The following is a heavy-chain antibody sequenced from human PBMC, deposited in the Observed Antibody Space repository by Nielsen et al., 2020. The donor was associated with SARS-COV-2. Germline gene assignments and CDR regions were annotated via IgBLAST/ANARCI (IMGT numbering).Heavy chain of an antibody. CDR2: INHYGST. Sequence: SETLSLTCAVYGGSFSGYYWNWIRQPPGKGLEWIGEINHYGSTNYNPSPKSRVTISVDTSNNQFSLKLSSVTAADTAVYYCARERVSGTLEYWGQGSLVTVSS. V-gene: IGHV4-34*01. J-gene: IGHJ4*02. D-gene: IGHD6-19*01. CDR3: ARERVSGTLEY. CDR1: GGSFSGYY.